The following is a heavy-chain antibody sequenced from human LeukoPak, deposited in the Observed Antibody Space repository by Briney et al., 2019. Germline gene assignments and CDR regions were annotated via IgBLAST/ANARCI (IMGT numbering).Heavy chain of an antibody. CDR1: GGSITCHY. V-gene: IGHV4-59*08. D-gene: IGHD3-22*01. CDR3: ARANHFDTIGYYFDL. Sequence: SETLSFTCTVSGGSITCHYWSWIRQPPGKGLEWLGYIYYSGSTSYNPSVKSRVTISVDTSNNQFSLHLRSVTAADTAVYYCARANHFDTIGYYFDLWGQGALVTVSS. CDR2: IYYSGST. J-gene: IGHJ4*02.